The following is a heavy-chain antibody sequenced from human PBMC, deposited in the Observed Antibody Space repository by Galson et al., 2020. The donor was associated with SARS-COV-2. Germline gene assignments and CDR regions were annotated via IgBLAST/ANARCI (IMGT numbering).Heavy chain of an antibody. Sequence: SGPTLVKPTEPLTLTCTVSGFSLSNARMDVSWIRQPPGKALEWLAHIFSNDEKSYSTPLKSRLTISKDTSKSQLVLTMTNMDPVDTATYYCARIVPEWLLVRYYYMDVWSKGNTVTVSS. D-gene: IGHD3-3*01. J-gene: IGHJ6*03. V-gene: IGHV2-26*01. CDR2: IFSNDEK. CDR1: GFSLSNARMD. CDR3: ARIVPEWLLVRYYYMDV.